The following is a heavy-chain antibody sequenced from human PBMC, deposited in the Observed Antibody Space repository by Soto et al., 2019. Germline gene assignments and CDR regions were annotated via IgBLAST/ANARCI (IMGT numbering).Heavy chain of an antibody. J-gene: IGHJ5*02. CDR2: IDPTDSYT. Sequence: EVKLVQSGAEVKKPGESLRISCKGSGYTFTSYWINWVRQMPGKGLEWMGRIDPTDSYTNYNPSFQGHVTISADKSLSTAYLQWDSLRASHTATYYCARGGPQVVHNWVDPWGQGTLVTVSS. CDR1: GYTFTSYW. V-gene: IGHV5-10-1*01. D-gene: IGHD2-15*01. CDR3: ARGGPQVVHNWVDP.